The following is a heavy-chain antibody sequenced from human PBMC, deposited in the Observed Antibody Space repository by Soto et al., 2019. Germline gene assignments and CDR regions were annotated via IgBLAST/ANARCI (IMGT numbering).Heavy chain of an antibody. D-gene: IGHD2-2*01. CDR3: ARPNCISTSCYAYYYGMDV. V-gene: IGHV1-69*12. CDR1: GGTFSSYA. CDR2: IIPIFGTA. J-gene: IGHJ6*02. Sequence: QVQLVQSGAEVKKPGSSVKVSCKASGGTFSSYAISWVRQAPGQGLEWMGGIIPIFGTANYAQKFQGRVTITADEXXSXAXXELSSLRSEDTAVYYCARPNCISTSCYAYYYGMDVWGQGTTVTVSS.